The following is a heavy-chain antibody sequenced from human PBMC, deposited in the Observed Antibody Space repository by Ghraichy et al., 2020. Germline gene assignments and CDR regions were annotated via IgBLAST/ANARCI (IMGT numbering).Heavy chain of an antibody. J-gene: IGHJ4*02. CDR3: VGGTGWLFDY. CDR2: IKQDGSEG. Sequence: GGSLRLSCAASGFTFSSFWMNWVRQAPGKGLEWVANIKQDGSEGSYVDSVKGRFTISRDNAKSSLHLQMNSLRVEDTAVYYCVGGTGWLFDYWGQGTLVTVSS. CDR1: GFTFSSFW. V-gene: IGHV3-7*01. D-gene: IGHD6-19*01.